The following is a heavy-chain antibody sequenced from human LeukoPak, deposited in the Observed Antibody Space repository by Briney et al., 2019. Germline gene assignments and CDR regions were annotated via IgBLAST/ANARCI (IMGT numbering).Heavy chain of an antibody. J-gene: IGHJ4*02. CDR3: ARAIAAAGTGDY. V-gene: IGHV4-38-2*01. D-gene: IGHD6-13*01. CDR2: IYHSGST. Sequence: SETLSLTCAVSGYSISSGYYWGWIRPPPGKGLEWTGIIYHSGSTYYNPSLKSRVTISVDTSKNTLSLKLSSGTAAETAVYYCARAIAAAGTGDYWGQGTLVTVSS. CDR1: GYSISSGYY.